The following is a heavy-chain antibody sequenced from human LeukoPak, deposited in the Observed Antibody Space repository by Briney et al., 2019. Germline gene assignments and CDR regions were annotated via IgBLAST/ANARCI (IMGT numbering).Heavy chain of an antibody. CDR3: ARDGVRSGYHEGPDY. J-gene: IGHJ4*02. D-gene: IGHD3-22*01. V-gene: IGHV3-33*01. CDR1: GFTFSSYG. CDR2: IWYDGSNK. Sequence: PGGSLRLSCAASGFTFSSYGMHWVCQAPGKGLEWVAVIWYDGSNKYFADSVKGRFTISRDNSKNTLYLQMNSLRAEDTAVYYCARDGVRSGYHEGPDYWGQGTLVTVSS.